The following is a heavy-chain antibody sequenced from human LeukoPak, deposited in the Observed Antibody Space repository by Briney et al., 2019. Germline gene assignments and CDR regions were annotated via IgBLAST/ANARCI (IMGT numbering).Heavy chain of an antibody. Sequence: ASVKVSCKASGYTFNIFGISWVRQAPGQGLEYMGWITAYNGNTDYAQNLQGRVTMTTDTSTSTAYMELKSLRSDDTAVYYCARXAXXXXAXDXXFDIWGQGTVVTVSS. V-gene: IGHV1-18*01. CDR1: GYTFNIFG. CDR3: ARXAXXXXAXDXXFDI. J-gene: IGHJ3*02. CDR2: ITAYNGNT.